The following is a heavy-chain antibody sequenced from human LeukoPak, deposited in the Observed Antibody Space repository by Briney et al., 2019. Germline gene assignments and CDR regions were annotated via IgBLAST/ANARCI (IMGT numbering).Heavy chain of an antibody. CDR1: GFTFSSYG. CDR2: IRHDESVR. CDR3: AKGPSQGATWLGDY. D-gene: IGHD6-19*01. J-gene: IGHJ4*02. Sequence: GGSLRLSCAASGFTFSSYGMHWVRQAPGKGLEWVAFIRHDESVRYYADSVKGRFTISRDNYKNTLPLQMNSLRPEDTAVYYCAKGPSQGATWLGDYWGQGILVTVSS. V-gene: IGHV3-30*02.